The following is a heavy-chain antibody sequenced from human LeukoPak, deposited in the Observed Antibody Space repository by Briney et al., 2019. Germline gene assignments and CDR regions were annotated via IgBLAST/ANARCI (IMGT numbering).Heavy chain of an antibody. J-gene: IGHJ6*04. D-gene: IGHD3-10*02. V-gene: IGHV3-21*01. CDR2: VSIIISYI. CDR1: GFTFSSYS. CDR3: AELGITMIGGV. Sequence: PGGSLRLSCAASGFTFSSYSMNWVRQAPGKGLEWVSSVSIIISYIYYADSVKGRFTISRDNAKNSLYLQMNSLRAEDTAVYYCAELGITMIGGVWGKGTTVTISS.